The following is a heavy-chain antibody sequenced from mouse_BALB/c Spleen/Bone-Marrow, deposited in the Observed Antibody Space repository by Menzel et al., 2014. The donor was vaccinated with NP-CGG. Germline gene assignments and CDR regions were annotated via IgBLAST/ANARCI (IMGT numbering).Heavy chain of an antibody. CDR2: IDTANGNT. J-gene: IGHJ4*01. Sequence: EVQLQQSGAELVKPGASVKLSCTASGFNIKDTYMHWVKQRPEQGLEWIGRIDTANGNTKYDPKFQGKATITADTSSNTAYLQLSSLTSENTAVYYCARYGNGLMDYWGQGTSVTVSS. CDR1: GFNIKDTY. CDR3: ARYGNGLMDY. V-gene: IGHV14-3*02. D-gene: IGHD2-1*01.